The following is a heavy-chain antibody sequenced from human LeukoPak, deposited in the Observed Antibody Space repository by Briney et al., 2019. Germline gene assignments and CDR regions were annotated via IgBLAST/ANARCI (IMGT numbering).Heavy chain of an antibody. CDR3: ARGDDSGYYDYFDY. J-gene: IGHJ4*02. CDR1: GFTFISHS. Sequence: GGSLILSCAASGFTFISHSMNWVRQTPGKGLEWISSISSSSTIIHYADSVKGRFTISSDDAKNSLYLQMNSLRAEDTAIYYCARGDDSGYYDYFDYWGQGALVTVSS. D-gene: IGHD3-22*01. CDR2: ISSSSTII. V-gene: IGHV3-48*01.